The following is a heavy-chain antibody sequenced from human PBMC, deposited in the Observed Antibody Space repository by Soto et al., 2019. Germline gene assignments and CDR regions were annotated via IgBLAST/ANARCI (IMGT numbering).Heavy chain of an antibody. CDR2: IDYNGAT. CDR1: GGSIYRSGYY. V-gene: IGHV4-39*01. D-gene: IGHD2-15*01. J-gene: IGHJ5*02. CDR3: GKVLVGATGHTDSDA. Sequence: PSETLSLTCTVSGGSIYRSGYYWGWIRQPPGRGLEWTGSIDYNGATYSNSSLKSCVIITDDTSKNLYSQKMTLVTAATAVLYFCGKVLVGATGHTDSDAWGPGTLVTVSS.